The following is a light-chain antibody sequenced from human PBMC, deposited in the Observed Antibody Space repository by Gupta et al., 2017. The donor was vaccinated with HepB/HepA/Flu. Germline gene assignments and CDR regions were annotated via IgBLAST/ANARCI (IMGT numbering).Light chain of an antibody. J-gene: IGLJ1*01. CDR2: DVS. CDR3: SSYTSSSTPWV. V-gene: IGLV2-14*03. CDR1: SSDVGGYNY. Sequence: QSALTQPASVSGSPRQSITIPCTGTSSDVGGYNYVSCYQHHPGKAPKLIIYDVSNRPSGVSNRFSGSKSGNTASLTISGLQAEDEADYYCSSYTSSSTPWVFGTGTKVTVL.